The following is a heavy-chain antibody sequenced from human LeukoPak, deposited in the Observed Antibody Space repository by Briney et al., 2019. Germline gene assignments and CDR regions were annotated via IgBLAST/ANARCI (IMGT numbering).Heavy chain of an antibody. J-gene: IGHJ4*02. D-gene: IGHD3-9*01. V-gene: IGHV3-23*01. Sequence: GGSLRLSCAASGFXFSSYAISWVRQAPGKGLQWVAAISGSGGSTFYAASVKGRFTISRDNSKNTLYLQMSSLRAEDTAVYYCAKAYDILTGHQGYWGQGTLVTVSS. CDR2: ISGSGGST. CDR3: AKAYDILTGHQGY. CDR1: GFXFSSYA.